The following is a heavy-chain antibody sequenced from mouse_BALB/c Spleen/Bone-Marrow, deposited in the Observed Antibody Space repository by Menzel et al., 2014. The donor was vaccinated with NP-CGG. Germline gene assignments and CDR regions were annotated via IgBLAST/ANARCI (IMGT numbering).Heavy chain of an antibody. Sequence: VQLVESGAELVKPGASVKLSCKASGYTFTSYYMYWVKQRPGQGLGWIGEINPSNGGTNFNEKFKSKATLTVDKSSNTAYVQLSSLTSEDSAVYHCTRSNYGYWFFDVWGAGTTVTVSS. V-gene: IGHV1S81*02. CDR1: GYTFTSYY. CDR2: INPSNGGT. CDR3: TRSNYGYWFFDV. D-gene: IGHD1-1*01. J-gene: IGHJ1*01.